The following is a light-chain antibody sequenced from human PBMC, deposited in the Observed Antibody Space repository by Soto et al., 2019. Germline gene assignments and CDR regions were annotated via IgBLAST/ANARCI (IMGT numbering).Light chain of an antibody. J-gene: IGKJ1*01. CDR3: QKYKSYSPGGT. CDR2: DAS. CDR1: QSLSRW. V-gene: IGKV1-5*01. Sequence: DIQVTQSPSTLSASVGDRVTITCRASQSLSRWLAWYQQKPGKAPKLLIHDASTLESGVPSRFSGSGSGTEFTLTISGLQPDDFATYYCQKYKSYSPGGTFGPGTKVEIK.